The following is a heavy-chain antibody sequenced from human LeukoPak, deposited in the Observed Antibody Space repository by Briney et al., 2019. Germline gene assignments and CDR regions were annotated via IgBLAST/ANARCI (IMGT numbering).Heavy chain of an antibody. CDR3: AKEAGLGYDILTGYNDY. CDR1: GFTFSSYG. D-gene: IGHD3-9*01. J-gene: IGHJ4*02. CDR2: IRYDGSNK. Sequence: GGTLRLSCAASGFTFSSYGMHWVRQAPGKGLEWVAFIRYDGSNKYYADSVKGRFTISRDNSKNTLYLQMNSLRAEDTAVYYCAKEAGLGYDILTGYNDYWGQGTLVTVSS. V-gene: IGHV3-30*02.